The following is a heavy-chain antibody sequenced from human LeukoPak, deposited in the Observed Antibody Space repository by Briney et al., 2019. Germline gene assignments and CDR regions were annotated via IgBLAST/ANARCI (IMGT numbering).Heavy chain of an antibody. Sequence: ASVKVSCKASGGTFSSYAISWVRQAPGQGLEWMGGIIPIFGTANYAQKFQGRVTITADESTSTAYMEPSSLRSEDTAVYYCAREGYYDSSGYSNYYYYGMDVWGQGTTVTVSS. CDR2: IIPIFGTA. J-gene: IGHJ6*02. D-gene: IGHD3-22*01. CDR1: GGTFSSYA. V-gene: IGHV1-69*13. CDR3: AREGYYDSSGYSNYYYYGMDV.